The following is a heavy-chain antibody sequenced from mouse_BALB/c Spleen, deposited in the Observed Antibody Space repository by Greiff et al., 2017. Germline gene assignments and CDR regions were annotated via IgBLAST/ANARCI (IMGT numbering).Heavy chain of an antibody. CDR1: GYSITSDYA. Sequence: VQLQQSGPGLVKPSQSLSLTCTVTGYSITSDYAWNWIRQFPGNKLEWMGYISYSGSTSYNPSLKSRISITRDTSKNQFFLQLNSVTTEDTATYYCARNDYDVDWGQGTLVTVSA. J-gene: IGHJ3*01. V-gene: IGHV3-2*02. CDR2: ISYSGST. CDR3: ARNDYDVD. D-gene: IGHD2-4*01.